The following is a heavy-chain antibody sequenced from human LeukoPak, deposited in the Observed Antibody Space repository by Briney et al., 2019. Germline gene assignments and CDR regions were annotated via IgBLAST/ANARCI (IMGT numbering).Heavy chain of an antibody. J-gene: IGHJ4*02. CDR2: MNPNSGNA. CDR1: GYPFINYD. CDR3: AREPPSGTTVTTGHYSNDY. Sequence: ASVTVSCKAFGYPFINYDINWLRLATGQGLEWMGWMNPNSGNAGYAQKFQGRVTLNMNTSRSTAYMELSRLRSDDTAVYYCAREPPSGTTVTTGHYSNDYWGQGTLVTVSS. V-gene: IGHV1-8*01. D-gene: IGHD4-17*01.